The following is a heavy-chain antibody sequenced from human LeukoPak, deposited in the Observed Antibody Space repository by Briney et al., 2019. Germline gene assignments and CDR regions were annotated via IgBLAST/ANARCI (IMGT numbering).Heavy chain of an antibody. CDR3: ARYSYGHGSPDY. CDR2: IYYSGST. CDR1: GGSISSYY. J-gene: IGHJ4*02. D-gene: IGHD5-18*01. Sequence: PSETLSLTCTVSGGSISSYYWSWIQQPPGKGLEWIGYIYYSGSTNYNPSLKSRVTISVDTSKNQFSLKLSSVTAADTAVYYCARYSYGHGSPDYWGQGTLVTVSS. V-gene: IGHV4-59*01.